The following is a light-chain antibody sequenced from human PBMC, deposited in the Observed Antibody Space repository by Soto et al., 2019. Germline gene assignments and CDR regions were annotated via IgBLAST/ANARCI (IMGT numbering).Light chain of an antibody. V-gene: IGKV3-11*01. CDR1: QSVSSY. J-gene: IGKJ5*01. CDR3: QQRQYWPTIT. CDR2: DAS. Sequence: EIVLTQSPATLSVSAGERATLSCRASQSVSSYLAWYQQKPGQAPRLLVYDASNRATGIPARFSGSGSGTEFFLPISSLQPQDFLVYYCQQRQYWPTITFGQGTRLEIK.